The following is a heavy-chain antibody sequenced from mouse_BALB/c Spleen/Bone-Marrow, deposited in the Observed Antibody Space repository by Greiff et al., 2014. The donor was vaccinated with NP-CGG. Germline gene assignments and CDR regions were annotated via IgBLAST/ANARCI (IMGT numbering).Heavy chain of an antibody. CDR3: ARFGVDY. J-gene: IGHJ2*01. D-gene: IGHD3-1*01. V-gene: IGHV14-3*02. CDR2: IDPANGNT. Sequence: EVKLMESGAELVKPGASVKLSCTASGFNIKDTYMHWVKQRPEQGLEWIGRIDPANGNTKYDPKFQGKATITADTSSNTAYLQLSSLASEDTAVYYCARFGVDYWGQGTTLTVSS. CDR1: GFNIKDTY.